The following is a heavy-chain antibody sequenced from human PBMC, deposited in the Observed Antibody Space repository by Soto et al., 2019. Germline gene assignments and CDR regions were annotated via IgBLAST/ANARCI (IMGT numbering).Heavy chain of an antibody. J-gene: IGHJ4*02. CDR1: GFSFSNHH. CDR3: ARERKTYGDYDY. Sequence: EVQLVESGGGLVQPGGSLRLSCAGSGFSFSNHHMHWVRQAPGKGLEYVSGISANGGTIYYANSVKGRFTISRDNSKNTLLLQMGNLRNEDMAVYYCARERKTYGDYDYWGQGTLVTVSS. D-gene: IGHD4-17*01. V-gene: IGHV3-64*01. CDR2: ISANGGTI.